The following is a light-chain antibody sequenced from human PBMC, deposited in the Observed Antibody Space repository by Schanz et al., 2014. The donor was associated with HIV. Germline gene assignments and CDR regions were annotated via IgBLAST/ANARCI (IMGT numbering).Light chain of an antibody. J-gene: IGLJ2*01. Sequence: QSALTQPASVSGSPGQSITISCTGTSSDVGSYNFVSWYQQHPGKAPKLMIYEVSKRPSGVSNRFSGSKSGTSASLAISGLQSEDEADYYCAAWDDSLNLVFGGGTKLTVL. CDR1: SSDVGSYNF. CDR2: EVS. CDR3: AAWDDSLNLV. V-gene: IGLV2-14*02.